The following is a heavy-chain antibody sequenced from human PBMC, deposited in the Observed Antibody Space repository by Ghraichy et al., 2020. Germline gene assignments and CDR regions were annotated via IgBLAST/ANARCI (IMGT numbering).Heavy chain of an antibody. CDR1: DSSISSYY. CDR3: ARVPTMYDSSGWGAFDI. V-gene: IGHV4-59*01. Sequence: SETLSLTCTVSDSSISSYYWSWIRQPPGKGLEWIGYIYYSGSTNYNPSLKSRVTISIDTSKNQFSLKLSSVTAADTAVYYCARVPTMYDSSGWGAFDIWGQGTMVTVSS. D-gene: IGHD3-22*01. J-gene: IGHJ3*02. CDR2: IYYSGST.